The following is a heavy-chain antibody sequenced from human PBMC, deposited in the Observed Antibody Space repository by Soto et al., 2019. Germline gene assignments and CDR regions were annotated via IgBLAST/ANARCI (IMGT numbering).Heavy chain of an antibody. CDR2: IYHSGST. J-gene: IGHJ5*02. CDR1: GGSISSGGYS. Sequence: SETLSLTCAVSGGSISSGGYSWSWIRQPPGKGLEWIGYIYHSGSTYYNPSLKSRVTISVDRSKNQFSLKLSSVTAADTAVYYCARAGGCSGGSCYLGWFDPWGQGTLVTVSS. V-gene: IGHV4-30-2*01. CDR3: ARAGGCSGGSCYLGWFDP. D-gene: IGHD2-15*01.